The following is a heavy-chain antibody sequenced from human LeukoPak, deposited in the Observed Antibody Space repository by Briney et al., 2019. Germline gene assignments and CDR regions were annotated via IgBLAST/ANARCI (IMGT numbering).Heavy chain of an antibody. CDR2: ISGSGGST. D-gene: IGHD3-22*01. J-gene: IGHJ3*02. CDR1: GFTFSSYG. V-gene: IGHV3-23*01. CDR3: AKSNGYGLIDI. Sequence: GGSLRLSCAASGFTFSSYGMSWVRQAPGKGLEWVSAISGSGGSTYYADSVKGRFAISRDNSKNTLYLQMNSLRAEDTAVYYCAKSNGYGLIDIWGQGTMVTVSS.